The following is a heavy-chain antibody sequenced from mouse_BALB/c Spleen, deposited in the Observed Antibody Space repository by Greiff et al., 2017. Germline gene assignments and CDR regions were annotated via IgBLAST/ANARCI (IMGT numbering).Heavy chain of an antibody. CDR3: TRDRDGYYAMDY. V-gene: IGHV5-6-4*01. CDR2: ISSGGSYT. Sequence: EVQVVESGGGLVKPGGSLKLSCAASGFTFSSYTMSWVRQTPEKRLEWVATISSGGSYTYYPDSVKGRFTISRDNAKNTLYLQMSSLKSEDTAMYYCTRDRDGYYAMDYWGQGTSVTVSS. J-gene: IGHJ4*01. D-gene: IGHD2-3*01. CDR1: GFTFSSYT.